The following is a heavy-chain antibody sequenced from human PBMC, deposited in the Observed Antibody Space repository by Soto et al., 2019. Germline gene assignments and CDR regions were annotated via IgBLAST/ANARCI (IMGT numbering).Heavy chain of an antibody. CDR2: ISSSSSYI. Sequence: GGSLRLSCAASGFTFSSYSMNWVRQAPGKGLEWVSSISSSSSYIYYADSVKGRFTISRDNAKNSLYLQMNSLRAEDTAVYYCASHLVAVVAATRSQSGYWGQGTLVTVSS. V-gene: IGHV3-21*01. CDR1: GFTFSSYS. CDR3: ASHLVAVVAATRSQSGY. J-gene: IGHJ4*02. D-gene: IGHD2-15*01.